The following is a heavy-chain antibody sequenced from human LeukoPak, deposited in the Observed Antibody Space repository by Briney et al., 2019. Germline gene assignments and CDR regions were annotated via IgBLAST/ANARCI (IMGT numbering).Heavy chain of an antibody. CDR3: AKASNYGDFNFDY. CDR1: GFAFSSSG. Sequence: GGSLRLSCAASGFAFSSSGMHWVRQTPGKGLEWVAFIRYDGSHKYYADSVKGRFTISRDNAKNSLYLQMNSLRAEDTALYYCAKASNYGDFNFDYWGQGTLVTVSS. V-gene: IGHV3-30*02. D-gene: IGHD4-17*01. CDR2: IRYDGSHK. J-gene: IGHJ4*02.